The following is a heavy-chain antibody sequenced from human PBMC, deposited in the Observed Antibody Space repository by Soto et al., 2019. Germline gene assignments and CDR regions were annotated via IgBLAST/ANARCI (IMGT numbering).Heavy chain of an antibody. D-gene: IGHD2-15*01. CDR1: GGTFSSYT. CDR2: IIPILGIA. CDR3: AVEKLLTDDAFDI. Sequence: ASVKVSCKASGGTFSSYTISWVRQAPGQGLEWMGRIIPILGIANYAQKFQGRVTITADKSTSTAYMEPSSLRSEDTAVYYCAVEKLLTDDAFDIWGQATMVTVSS. J-gene: IGHJ3*02. V-gene: IGHV1-69*02.